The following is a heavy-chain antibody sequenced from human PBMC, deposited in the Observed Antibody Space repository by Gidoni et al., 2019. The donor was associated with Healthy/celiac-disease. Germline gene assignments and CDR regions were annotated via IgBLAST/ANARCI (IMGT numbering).Heavy chain of an antibody. CDR2: ISGSGGST. D-gene: IGHD2-15*01. V-gene: IGHV3-23*01. CDR3: ATSNIRWYSPGDY. Sequence: EVQLLESGGGLVQPGGSLRLSCAASGFPFSSYAMSGVRQAPGKGLEWVSAISGSGGSTYYADSVKGRFTISRDNSKNTLYLQMNSLRAEDTAVYYCATSNIRWYSPGDYWGQGTLVTVSS. J-gene: IGHJ4*02. CDR1: GFPFSSYA.